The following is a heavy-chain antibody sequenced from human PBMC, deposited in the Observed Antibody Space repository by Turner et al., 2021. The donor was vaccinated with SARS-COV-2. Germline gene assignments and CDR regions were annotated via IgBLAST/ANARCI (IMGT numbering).Heavy chain of an antibody. J-gene: IGHJ4*02. CDR1: GFTFTSYG. CDR3: AKQLGLYSNPMYYFDY. V-gene: IGHV3-30*18. CDR2: ISYDGSNK. D-gene: IGHD4-4*01. Sequence: QVQLVELGGGVVQPGRSLSLSCAASGFTFTSYGMHWVRQAPGKGLEWVAVISYDGSNKYYADSVQGRFTISRDNSKNTMYLQMNSLRAEDTAVYYCAKQLGLYSNPMYYFDYWGQGTLVTVSS.